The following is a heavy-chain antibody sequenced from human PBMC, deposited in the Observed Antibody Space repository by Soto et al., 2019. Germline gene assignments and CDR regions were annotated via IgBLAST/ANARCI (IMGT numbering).Heavy chain of an antibody. CDR2: INHSGST. D-gene: IGHD3-22*01. V-gene: IGHV4-34*01. Sequence: SETLSLTCAVYGGSFSGYYWSWIRQPPGKGLEWIGEINHSGSTNYNPSLKSRVTISVDTSKNQFSLKLSSVTAADTAVYYCARRLHSYYYDRNSFDYWGQGTLVTVSS. J-gene: IGHJ4*02. CDR3: ARRLHSYYYDRNSFDY. CDR1: GGSFSGYY.